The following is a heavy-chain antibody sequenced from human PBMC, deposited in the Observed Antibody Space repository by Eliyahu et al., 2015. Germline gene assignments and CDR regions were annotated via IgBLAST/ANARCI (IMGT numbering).Heavy chain of an antibody. V-gene: IGHV4-39*01. Sequence: QVQLQESGPGLVRPSDILSLSCSVPGGPISSENSYWGFFRQPPGKGLEWIISXHYRGNTYYNPSLIXXVGVEVDRXVNQFTLKLRSMTATDTAIYYCVRHNGAIFXDSWGPGSLVTVSS. D-gene: IGHD4-17*01. CDR2: XHYRGNT. J-gene: IGHJ4*02. CDR3: VRHNGAIFXDS. CDR1: GGPISSENSY.